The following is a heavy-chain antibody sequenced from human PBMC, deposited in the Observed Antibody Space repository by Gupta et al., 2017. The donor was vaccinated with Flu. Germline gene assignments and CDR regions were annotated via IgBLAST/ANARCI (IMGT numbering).Heavy chain of an antibody. J-gene: IGHJ6*03. CDR3: ARVRSYETNGYFFRTHFYYHMDV. D-gene: IGHD3-22*01. CDR1: GYTFSDYY. V-gene: IGHV1-2*06. CDR2: VNPSNVNT. Sequence: QVQLVQSGAEVKKPGASVKVSCQASGYTFSDYYIHWVRQAPGQGLEWMGRVNPSNVNTNYVQKFQGRVTMTSDTSITTAFMELNSLRADDTAIYFCARVRSYETNGYFFRTHFYYHMDVWGIGTSVTVSS.